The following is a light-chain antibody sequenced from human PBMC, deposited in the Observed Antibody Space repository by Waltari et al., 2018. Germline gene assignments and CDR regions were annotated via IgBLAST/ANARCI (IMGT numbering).Light chain of an antibody. V-gene: IGLV2-23*02. J-gene: IGLJ1*01. CDR1: SSDVGNYNL. CDR2: EVT. CDR3: CSYAGLGIYV. Sequence: QSGLTQPASVSGSPGQSITSSCTGTSSDVGNYNLVSWYQQYPGKAPKLMVYEVTKRTSGVSDRFSGSKSGNTASLTIYGLQSEDEADYYCCSYAGLGIYVFGTGTKVTVL.